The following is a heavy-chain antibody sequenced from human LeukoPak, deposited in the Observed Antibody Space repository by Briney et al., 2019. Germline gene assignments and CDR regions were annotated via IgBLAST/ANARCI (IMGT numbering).Heavy chain of an antibody. V-gene: IGHV3-74*01. D-gene: IGHD2-21*02. CDR1: GFTFSSYW. J-gene: IGHJ4*02. CDR2: INSDGSST. CDR3: AKESFGACGGDCDPGY. Sequence: GGTLRLSCAASGFTFSSYWMHWVRQAPGKGLVWVSRINSDGSSTSYADSVKGRFTISRDNAKNTLYLQMNSLRAEDTAVYYCAKESFGACGGDCDPGYWGQGTLVTVST.